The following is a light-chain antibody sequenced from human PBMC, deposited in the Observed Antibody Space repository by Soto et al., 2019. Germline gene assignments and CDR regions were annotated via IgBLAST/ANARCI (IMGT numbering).Light chain of an antibody. CDR2: EVS. J-gene: IGLJ2*01. Sequence: QSALTQPASVSGSPGQSITISCTGTSSDVGYYNYVSWYQQHPGKAPKLMIYEVSNRPSGVSNRFSGSKSGNTASLTISGLQAEDEADYYCSSYTTSTTRIIFGGGTKVTVL. CDR3: SSYTTSTTRII. V-gene: IGLV2-14*01. CDR1: SSDVGYYNY.